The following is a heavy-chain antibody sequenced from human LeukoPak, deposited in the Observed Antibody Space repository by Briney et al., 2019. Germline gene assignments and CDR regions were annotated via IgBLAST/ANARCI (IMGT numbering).Heavy chain of an antibody. CDR2: MNPNSGNT. Sequence: GASVKVSCKASGYTYTSYDINWVRQATGQGLEWMGWMNPNSGNTGYAQKFQGRVTMTRNTSISTAYMELSSLRSEDTAVYYCARDYWGDGYNRYFDYWGQGTLVTVSS. J-gene: IGHJ4*02. CDR1: GYTYTSYD. D-gene: IGHD5-24*01. CDR3: ARDYWGDGYNRYFDY. V-gene: IGHV1-8*01.